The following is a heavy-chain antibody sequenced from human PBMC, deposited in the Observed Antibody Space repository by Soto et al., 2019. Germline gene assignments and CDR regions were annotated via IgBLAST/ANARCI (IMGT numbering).Heavy chain of an antibody. Sequence: SETLSLTCAVYGGSFSGYYWSWIRQPPGKGLEWIGEINHSGSTNYNPSLKSRVTISVDTSKNQFSLKLSSVTAADTAVYYCARLRSGYSYGSFDYWGQGTQVTVSS. J-gene: IGHJ4*02. CDR2: INHSGST. CDR1: GGSFSGYY. D-gene: IGHD5-18*01. V-gene: IGHV4-34*01. CDR3: ARLRSGYSYGSFDY.